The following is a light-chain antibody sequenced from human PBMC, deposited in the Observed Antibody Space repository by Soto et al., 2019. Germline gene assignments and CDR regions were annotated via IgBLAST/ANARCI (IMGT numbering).Light chain of an antibody. J-gene: IGKJ2*01. CDR3: QQSYSTPYT. CDR2: TSG. V-gene: IGKV1-39*01. CDR1: QRITTY. Sequence: IHMTQSPSSLSASVGATVTITCRASQRITTYLNWYQQKPGEAPKLLISTSGTLQRGVPSRFVGSGSGTDFTLTITSLQPADFATYFCQQSYSTPYTFGQGTKLEIK.